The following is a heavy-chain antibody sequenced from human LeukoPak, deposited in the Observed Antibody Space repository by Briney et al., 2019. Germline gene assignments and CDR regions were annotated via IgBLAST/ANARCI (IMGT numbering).Heavy chain of an antibody. CDR3: ARDLEEGYSSGWYAR. J-gene: IGHJ5*02. V-gene: IGHV6-1*01. CDR2: TYYRSKWYN. Sequence: SQTLSLTCAISGDSVSSNSAAWDWTRQSPSRGLEWLGRTYYRSKWYNDYAVSVKSRITINPDTSKNQFSLQLNSVTPEDTALYYCARDLEEGYSSGWYARWGQGTLVTVSS. D-gene: IGHD6-19*01. CDR1: GDSVSSNSAA.